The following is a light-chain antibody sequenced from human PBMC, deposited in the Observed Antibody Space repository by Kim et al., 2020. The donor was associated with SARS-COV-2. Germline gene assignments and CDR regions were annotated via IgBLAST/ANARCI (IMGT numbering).Light chain of an antibody. CDR3: SSYTTYNTVI. J-gene: IGLJ2*01. V-gene: IGLV2-14*03. CDR1: RRDMGHYDY. CDR2: DVS. Sequence: GQSITISGTGTRRDMGHYDYVSWYQQHPGKAPKLRMYDVSNRPSGISHRFSGSKSDNTASLTIAGLQPEDEADYYCSSYTTYNTVIFGGGTQLTVL.